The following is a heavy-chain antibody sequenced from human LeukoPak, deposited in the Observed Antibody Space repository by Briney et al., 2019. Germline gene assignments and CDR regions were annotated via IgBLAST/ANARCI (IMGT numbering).Heavy chain of an antibody. J-gene: IGHJ4*02. V-gene: IGHV3-73*01. CDR3: TRLVRGVIINYFDY. CDR2: IRSKANSYAT. Sequence: GGSLRLSCAASGFTFSGSAMQWVRQASGKGLEWVGRIRSKANSYATAYAASVKGRFTISRDDSKNTAYLQMNSLKTEDTAVYYCTRLVRGVIINYFDYWGQGTLVTVSS. CDR1: GFTFSGSA. D-gene: IGHD3-10*01.